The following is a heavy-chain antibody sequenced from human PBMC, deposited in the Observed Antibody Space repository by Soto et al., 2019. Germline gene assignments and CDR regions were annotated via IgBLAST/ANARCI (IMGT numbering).Heavy chain of an antibody. D-gene: IGHD3-22*01. CDR1: GFTFSSYG. CDR3: ASEAITVIVVHGFDL. V-gene: IGHV3-33*01. Sequence: QVQLVESGGGVVQPGRSLRLSCAASGFTFSSYGMHWVRQAPGKGLEWVAVIWYDGSNKYYADSVKGRFTISRDNSKNTQNLQINRMRDEDTVVYYCASEAITVIVVHGFDLWGRGTMVTVSS. J-gene: IGHJ2*01. CDR2: IWYDGSNK.